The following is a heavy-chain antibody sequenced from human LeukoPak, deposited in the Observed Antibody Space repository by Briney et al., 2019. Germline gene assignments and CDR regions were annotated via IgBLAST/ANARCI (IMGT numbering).Heavy chain of an antibody. CDR2: MNPNSGNT. J-gene: IGHJ4*02. CDR1: GYTFTSYD. CDR3: ARYQYYDFWSGPCY. Sequence: GASVKVSCKASGYTFTSYDINWLRQATGQGLEWMGWMNPNSGNTGYAQKFQGRVTMPRNTSISTAYMELSSLRSEDTGVYYCARYQYYDFWSGPCYWGQGTLVTASS. D-gene: IGHD3-3*01. V-gene: IGHV1-8*01.